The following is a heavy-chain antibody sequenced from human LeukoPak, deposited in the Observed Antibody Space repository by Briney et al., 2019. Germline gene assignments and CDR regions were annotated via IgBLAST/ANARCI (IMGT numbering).Heavy chain of an antibody. J-gene: IGHJ3*02. CDR1: GFTLTHYY. V-gene: IGHV3-11*06. D-gene: IGHD5-12*01. CDR3: ATSSGYGSDAFDI. CDR2: SSSSSSYT. Sequence: PAGSLRLSCVASGFTLTHYYMSWIRQAPEKVLEWVSDSSSSSSYTNYADSVKGRFTISRDNAKNSLYLQMNSLRAEDTAVYYCATSSGYGSDAFDIWGQGTMVTVSS.